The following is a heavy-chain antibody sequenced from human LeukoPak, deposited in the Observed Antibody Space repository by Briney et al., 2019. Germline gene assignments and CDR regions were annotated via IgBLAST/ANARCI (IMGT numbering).Heavy chain of an antibody. CDR1: GGSISSYY. V-gene: IGHV4-4*07. Sequence: SETPSLTCTVSGGSISSYYWSWIRQPAGKGLEWIGRIYTSGSTNYNPSLKSRVTMSVDTSKNQFSLKLSSVTAAATAVYYCARVGYSSSSGNIFDYWGQGTLVTVSP. D-gene: IGHD6-13*01. J-gene: IGHJ4*02. CDR2: IYTSGST. CDR3: ARVGYSSSSGNIFDY.